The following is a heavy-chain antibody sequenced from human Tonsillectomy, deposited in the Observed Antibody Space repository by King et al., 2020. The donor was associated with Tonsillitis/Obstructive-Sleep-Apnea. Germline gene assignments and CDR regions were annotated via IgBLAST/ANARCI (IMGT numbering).Heavy chain of an antibody. D-gene: IGHD2/OR15-2a*01. CDR3: ARVTGTTSGYWFDP. V-gene: IGHV1-69*04. J-gene: IGHJ5*02. CDR1: GGTLSSYA. Sequence: QLVQSGAEVKKPGSSVKVSCKASGGTLSSYAIAWVRQAPGQGLEWMGRIIPIVDISNYAQKFQGRVTITADRSTSTAYMELSSLTSEDTAMYYCARVTGTTSGYWFDPWGQGTLVTVSS. CDR2: IIPIVDIS.